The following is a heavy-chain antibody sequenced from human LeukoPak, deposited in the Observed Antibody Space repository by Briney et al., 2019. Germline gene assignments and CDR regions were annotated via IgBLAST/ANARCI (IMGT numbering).Heavy chain of an antibody. CDR2: IYHSGST. V-gene: IGHV4-30-2*01. D-gene: IGHD3-3*01. J-gene: IGHJ5*02. Sequence: SQTLSLTCTVSGGSISSSGYYWSWIRQPPGKGLEWIGYIYHSGSTEYNPSLKRRVTISVDKSKNQFSLKLNSVTAADTAVYYCAKNGQSGFSFDPWGQGTLVTVSS. CDR1: GGSISSSGYY. CDR3: AKNGQSGFSFDP.